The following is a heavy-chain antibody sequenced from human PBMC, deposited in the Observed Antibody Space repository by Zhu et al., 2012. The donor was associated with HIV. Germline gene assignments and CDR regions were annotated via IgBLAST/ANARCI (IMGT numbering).Heavy chain of an antibody. Sequence: QVQLQESGPGLVKPSETLSLTCTVSGGSINNYYWNWIRQPPGKGLEWIGYIYTSGTTNYNPSLKSRVIISTDMSENQFSLELTSVTAADTAIYYCARARVEYYYDSSGYLDSWGQGILVTVSS. J-gene: IGHJ4*02. CDR1: GGSINNYY. CDR3: ARARVEYYYDSSGYLDS. CDR2: IYTSGTT. D-gene: IGHD3-22*01. V-gene: IGHV4-4*09.